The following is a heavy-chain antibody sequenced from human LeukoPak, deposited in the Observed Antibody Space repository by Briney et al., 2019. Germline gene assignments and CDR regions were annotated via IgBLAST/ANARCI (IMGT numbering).Heavy chain of an antibody. D-gene: IGHD2-15*01. CDR2: IYYSGST. CDR1: GGSISSYY. J-gene: IGHJ3*02. V-gene: IGHV4-59*01. CDR3: AMSRYCSGGSCYLDAFDI. Sequence: SETLSLTCTVSGGSISSYYWSWIRQPPGKGLEWIGYIYYSGSTNYNPSLKSRATISVDTSKNQFSLKLSSVTAADTAVYYCAMSRYCSGGSCYLDAFDIWGQGTMVTVSS.